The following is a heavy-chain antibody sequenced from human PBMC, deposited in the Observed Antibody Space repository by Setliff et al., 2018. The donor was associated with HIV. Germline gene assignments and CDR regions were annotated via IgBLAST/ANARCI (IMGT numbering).Heavy chain of an antibody. CDR2: MNPNSGNT. V-gene: IGHV1-8*02. CDR1: GHTFTSYD. Sequence: VSCKASGHTFTSYDIYWVRQATGQGLEWMGWMNPNSGNTGYAQKFQGRVTMTRDTSISTAYMELSSLRSDDTAVYYCTRGGDYLGIPSYYYYYLDVWGKGTTVTVSS. CDR3: TRGGDYLGIPSYYYYYLDV. J-gene: IGHJ6*03. D-gene: IGHD4-17*01.